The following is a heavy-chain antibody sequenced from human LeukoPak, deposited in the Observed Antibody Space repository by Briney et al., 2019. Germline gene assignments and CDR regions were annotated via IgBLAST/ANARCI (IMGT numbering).Heavy chain of an antibody. CDR1: GFTFSDYS. D-gene: IGHD3-3*01. V-gene: IGHV3-21*01. Sequence: GGSLRLSCAASGFTFSDYSMNWVRQAPGKGLEWVSSISRSSSYIYYADSMKGRFTISRDDAKNSLSLQMNSLRAEDTAVYYCARDRDFGVGNWFDPWGQRVLVTVSA. J-gene: IGHJ5*02. CDR3: ARDRDFGVGNWFDP. CDR2: ISRSSSYI.